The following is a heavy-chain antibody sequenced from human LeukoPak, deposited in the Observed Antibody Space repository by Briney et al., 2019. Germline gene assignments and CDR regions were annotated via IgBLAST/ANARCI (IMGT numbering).Heavy chain of an antibody. CDR3: AREIVVDQGGYFDY. CDR1: GFTFTYYA. CDR2: ISYDGSNK. Sequence: GGSLRLSCAASGFTFTYYAIHWVRQAPGKGLEWVAVISYDGSNKYYADSVKGRFTISRDNSKNTLYLQMDGLRAEDTAVYYCAREIVVDQGGYFDYWGQGTLVTVSS. D-gene: IGHD3-22*01. J-gene: IGHJ4*02. V-gene: IGHV3-30*04.